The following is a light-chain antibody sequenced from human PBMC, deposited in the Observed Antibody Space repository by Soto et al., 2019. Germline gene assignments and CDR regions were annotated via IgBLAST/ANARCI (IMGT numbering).Light chain of an antibody. V-gene: IGLV3-1*01. CDR1: KLGDKY. Sequence: SYELTQPPSVSVSPGQTASITCSGDKLGDKYVYWYQQKPGQSPVLVIYQDTQRPSGIPERFSGSNSGNTATLTISGTQAMDEGDYYCQAWDTNTGVFGGGTKLTVL. CDR3: QAWDTNTGV. CDR2: QDT. J-gene: IGLJ2*01.